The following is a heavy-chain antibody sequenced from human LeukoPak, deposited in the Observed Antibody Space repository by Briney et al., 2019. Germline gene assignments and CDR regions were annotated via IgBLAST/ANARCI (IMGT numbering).Heavy chain of an antibody. CDR3: ERHVGGQQLAYYYYGMDV. D-gene: IGHD6-13*01. V-gene: IGHV4-39*01. CDR1: GGSISSSSYY. Sequence: PSETLSLTCTVSGGSISSSSYYWGWIRQPPGKGLEWIGSIYYSGSTYYNPSLKSRVTISVDTSKNQFSLELSSVTAADTAVYYCERHVGGQQLAYYYYGMDVWGQGTTVTVSS. J-gene: IGHJ6*02. CDR2: IYYSGST.